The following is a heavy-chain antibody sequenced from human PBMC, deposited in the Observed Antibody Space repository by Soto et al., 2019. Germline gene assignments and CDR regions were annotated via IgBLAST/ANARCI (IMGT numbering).Heavy chain of an antibody. Sequence: PGGSLRLSCAASGFTFSSYAMHWVRQAPGKGLEWVAVISYDGYNKYYADSVKGRFTISRDNSKNTLYLQMNSLRAEDTAVYYCAKAPLGIAVAVDWFDPWGQGTLVTVSS. CDR1: GFTFSSYA. J-gene: IGHJ5*02. CDR3: AKAPLGIAVAVDWFDP. CDR2: ISYDGYNK. V-gene: IGHV3-30-3*01. D-gene: IGHD6-19*01.